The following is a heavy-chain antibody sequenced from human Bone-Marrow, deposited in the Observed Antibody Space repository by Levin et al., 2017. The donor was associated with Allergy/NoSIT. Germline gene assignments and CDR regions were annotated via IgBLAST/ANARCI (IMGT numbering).Heavy chain of an antibody. D-gene: IGHD6-19*01. CDR1: GGPISSYY. CDR3: ARVTFGFSSGWFFDY. J-gene: IGHJ4*02. CDR2: IYFSGST. Sequence: SETLSLTCTVSGGPISSYYWNWIRQPPGKGLEWIGYIYFSGSTNYNPSLKGRVTISVDTSRNQFSLKLSSVTAADTAVYFCARVTFGFSSGWFFDYWGQGTLVTVSS. V-gene: IGHV4-59*01.